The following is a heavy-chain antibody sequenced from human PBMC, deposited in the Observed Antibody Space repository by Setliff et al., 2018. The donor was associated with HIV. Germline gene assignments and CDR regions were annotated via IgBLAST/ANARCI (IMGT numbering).Heavy chain of an antibody. V-gene: IGHV3-30-3*01. CDR2: ISYGGST. Sequence: LRLSCAASGFTFSSYAMHWVRQAQGKGMEWVAVISYGGSTYYADSVKGRFTISRDNSKNTLYLQMNSLRAEDTAVYYCAKGLSTDILTGYISDAFDIWCQGTTVTVSS. CDR1: GFTFSSYA. D-gene: IGHD3-9*01. CDR3: AKGLSTDILTGYISDAFDI. J-gene: IGHJ3*02.